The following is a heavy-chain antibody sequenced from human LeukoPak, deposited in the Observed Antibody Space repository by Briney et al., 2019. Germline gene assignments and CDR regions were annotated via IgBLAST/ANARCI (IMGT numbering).Heavy chain of an antibody. CDR1: GFTLSNYG. D-gene: IGHD2-2*01. CDR2: IRNDGSNK. J-gene: IGHJ6*03. CDR3: ARDGTEVVVPAAMEYYYYYYYMDV. Sequence: GGSLRLSCEASGFTLSNYGMQWVRQAPDKGLEWVAFIRNDGSNKYYADSIKGRFTTSRDNSKNMLYLQMNSLRAEDTAVYYCARDGTEVVVPAAMEYYYYYYYMDVWGKGTTVTVSS. V-gene: IGHV3-30*02.